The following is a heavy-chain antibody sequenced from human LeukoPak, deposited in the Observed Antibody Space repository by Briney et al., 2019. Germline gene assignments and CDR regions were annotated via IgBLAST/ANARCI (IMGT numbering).Heavy chain of an antibody. CDR2: ISSDGSST. V-gene: IGHV3-74*01. Sequence: GGSLRLSCAASGLTYSSDWMHWVRQAPGKGLVLVSRISSDGSSTVYADSVKGRFTISRDNAKNTLYLQMNSLRAEDTALYYCARWRGTGNYLDSWGQGTLVTVSS. CDR3: ARWRGTGNYLDS. CDR1: GLTYSSDW. D-gene: IGHD1-14*01. J-gene: IGHJ4*02.